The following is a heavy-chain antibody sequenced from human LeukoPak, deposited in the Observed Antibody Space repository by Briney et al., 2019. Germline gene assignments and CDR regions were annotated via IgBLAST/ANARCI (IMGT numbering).Heavy chain of an antibody. CDR3: ARDVVAAVGSFDY. V-gene: IGHV4-4*07. J-gene: IGHJ4*02. CDR1: GDSINSFY. D-gene: IGHD2-2*01. Sequence: SETLSLTCSVSGDSINSFYCSWIRQPAGKGLEWIGRIYTSGSTNYSPSLKSRVTMSVDTSKNQFSLKLSSVTAADTAVYYCARDVVAAVGSFDYWGQGTQVTVSS. CDR2: IYTSGST.